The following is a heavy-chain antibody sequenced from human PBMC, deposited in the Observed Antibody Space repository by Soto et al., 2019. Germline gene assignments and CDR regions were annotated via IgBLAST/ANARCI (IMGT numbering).Heavy chain of an antibody. CDR2: IYNSGTT. CDR1: GGSITRGGYY. CDR3: ARDPAP. V-gene: IGHV4-31*03. J-gene: IGHJ5*02. Sequence: QVQLQESGPGLVKPSETLSLTCTVSGGSITRGGYYWSWIRQHPGKGLEWIGDIYNSGTTYYNPSLKSRVTISVDTSQNQFSLKLTSVTAADTAVYYCARDPAPWGQGTLVTVSS.